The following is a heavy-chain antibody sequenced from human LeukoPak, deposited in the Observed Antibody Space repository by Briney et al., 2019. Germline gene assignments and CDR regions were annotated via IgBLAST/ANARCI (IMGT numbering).Heavy chain of an antibody. CDR2: IMPNGETR. V-gene: IGHV3-64*01. Sequence: PGGSLRLSCAASGFSFSNYVMHWVRQAPGKGLEYVSAIMPNGETRGYANSMKGRFTISRDNSKNTLYLQMGSPRAEDMAIYYCARDRDGGFAFDIWGQGTLVTVSS. CDR3: ARDRDGGFAFDI. J-gene: IGHJ3*02. D-gene: IGHD2-15*01. CDR1: GFSFSNYV.